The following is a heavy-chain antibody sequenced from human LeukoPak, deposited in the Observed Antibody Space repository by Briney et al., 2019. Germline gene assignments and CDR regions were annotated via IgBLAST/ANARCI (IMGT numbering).Heavy chain of an antibody. CDR2: LDPENGET. J-gene: IGHJ4*02. CDR3: ATDLSGYFDRNVEY. Sequence: ASVKVSCKVSGDTLTYLPMHWVRQAPGKGLEWRGGLDPENGETIYAQNFQGRVTMTEDTSTDTAYMELSSLRSEDTAVYYCATDLSGYFDRNVEYWGQGTLVTVSS. CDR1: GDTLTYLP. D-gene: IGHD3-9*01. V-gene: IGHV1-24*01.